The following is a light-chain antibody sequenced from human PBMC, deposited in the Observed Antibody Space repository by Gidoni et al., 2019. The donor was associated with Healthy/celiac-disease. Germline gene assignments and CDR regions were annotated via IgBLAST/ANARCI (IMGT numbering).Light chain of an antibody. J-gene: IGKJ3*01. CDR3: QQRRT. Sequence: EMVLTQSPATLSLSPGERATLSCRASQSVSSYLAWYQQKPGQAPRLLIYDASNRATGIPARFSGSGSGTDFTLTISSLEPEDFAVYYCQQRRTFXPXTKVDIK. CDR2: DAS. CDR1: QSVSSY. V-gene: IGKV3-11*01.